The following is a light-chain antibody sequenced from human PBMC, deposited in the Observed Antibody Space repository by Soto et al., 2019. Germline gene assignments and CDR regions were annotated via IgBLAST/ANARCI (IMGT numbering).Light chain of an antibody. Sequence: QSVLTQPPSASGTPGQRVTSSCSGSSSNIGTNTVNWYQELPGTAPKLLIYNNNQRPSGVPDRFSGSKSGTSASLAISGLQSEDEADYYCAAWDDSLNGVLFGGGTKVTVL. CDR1: SSNIGTNT. CDR2: NNN. J-gene: IGLJ2*01. CDR3: AAWDDSLNGVL. V-gene: IGLV1-44*01.